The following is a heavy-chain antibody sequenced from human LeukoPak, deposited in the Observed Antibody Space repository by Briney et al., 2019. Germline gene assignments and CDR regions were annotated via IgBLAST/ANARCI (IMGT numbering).Heavy chain of an antibody. V-gene: IGHV5-51*01. Sequence: GESLKISCKGSGYSFISYWIGWVRQMPGKGLEWMGIIYPGESDTRYSQSFQGQVTISADKSISTAYLQWSSLKASDTAMYYGARQSGKAYDIWGQGTMVTVSS. CDR2: IYPGESDT. CDR3: ARQSGKAYDI. CDR1: GYSFISYW. D-gene: IGHD4-23*01. J-gene: IGHJ3*02.